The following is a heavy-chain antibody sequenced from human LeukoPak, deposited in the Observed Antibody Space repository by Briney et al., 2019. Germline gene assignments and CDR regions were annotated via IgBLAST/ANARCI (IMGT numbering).Heavy chain of an antibody. V-gene: IGHV4-39*01. J-gene: IGHJ6*02. Sequence: SETLSLTCTVSGGSISSSTYYWAWIRQPPGKGLEWIGSIYYSGSTYYSPSLKSRVTISVDTSKNQFSLKLSSVTVADTAVYYSVRYCSSVSCYNYYGMDVWGQGTTVTVSS. D-gene: IGHD2-2*02. CDR3: VRYCSSVSCYNYYGMDV. CDR2: IYYSGST. CDR1: GGSISSSTYY.